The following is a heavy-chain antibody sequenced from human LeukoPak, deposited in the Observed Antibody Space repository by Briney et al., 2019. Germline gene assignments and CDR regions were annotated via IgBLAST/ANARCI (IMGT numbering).Heavy chain of an antibody. CDR1: GYSFVLYG. Sequence: GASVKVSCKASGYSFVLYGISWVRQAPGEGLEWMGWISGSTGDTNYAQKFQGRVTMTADTSTSTAYMELRSLRPDDTAMYYCARRGVYYYDSSGRANYYFDYWGQGTQVTVSS. V-gene: IGHV1-18*04. CDR3: ARRGVYYYDSSGRANYYFDY. CDR2: ISGSTGDT. J-gene: IGHJ4*02. D-gene: IGHD3-22*01.